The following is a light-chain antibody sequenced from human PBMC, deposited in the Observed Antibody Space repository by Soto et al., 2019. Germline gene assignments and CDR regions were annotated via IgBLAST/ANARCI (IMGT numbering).Light chain of an antibody. CDR1: SSDVGAYNS. Sequence: QSALTQPPSASGSPGQSVTISCTGTSSDVGAYNSVSWYQHHPGKAPKLMIYEVNKPPSGVPARFSGSKSANTASLTVSGLQAEDEADFYCSSYAGSNTYVFGTGTKLTVL. CDR2: EVN. J-gene: IGLJ1*01. V-gene: IGLV2-8*01. CDR3: SSYAGSNTYV.